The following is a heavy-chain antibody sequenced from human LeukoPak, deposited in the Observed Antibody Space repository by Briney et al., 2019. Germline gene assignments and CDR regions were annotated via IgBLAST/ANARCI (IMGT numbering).Heavy chain of an antibody. V-gene: IGHV4-30-2*01. J-gene: IGHJ4*02. CDR3: ARARGVLTPFDY. D-gene: IGHD4/OR15-4a*01. CDR2: IYHSGST. Sequence: SSETLSLTCAVSGGSISSGGYSWSWIRQPPGKGLGWIGYIYHSGSTYYNPSLKSRVTISVDRSKNQFSLKLSSVTAADTAVYYCARARGVLTPFDYWGQGTLVTVSS. CDR1: GGSISSGGYS.